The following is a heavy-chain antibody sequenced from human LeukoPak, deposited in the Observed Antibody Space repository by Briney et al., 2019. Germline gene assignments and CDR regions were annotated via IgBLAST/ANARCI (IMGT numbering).Heavy chain of an antibody. CDR2: ISAYNGNT. CDR3: ARERSGWYVDY. Sequence: ASVRVSCKASGYTFTSYGVSWVRQAPGQGLEWMGWISAYNGNTNYAQKLQGRVTMTTDTSTSTAYMELRSLRSDDTAVYYCARERSGWYVDYWGQGTLVTVSS. V-gene: IGHV1-18*01. J-gene: IGHJ4*02. D-gene: IGHD6-19*01. CDR1: GYTFTSYG.